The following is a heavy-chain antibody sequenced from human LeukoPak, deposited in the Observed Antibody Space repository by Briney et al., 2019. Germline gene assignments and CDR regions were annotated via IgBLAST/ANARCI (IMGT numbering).Heavy chain of an antibody. D-gene: IGHD1-20*01. CDR2: INSDGSST. CDR1: GFTFSSYW. J-gene: IGHJ4*02. V-gene: IGHV3-74*01. Sequence: GGSLRLSRAASGFTFSSYWMHWVRQAPGKGLVWVSRINSDGSSTSYADSVKGRFTISRDNAENTLYLQMSSLRAEDTAVYYCARDPDNWNYFDYWGQGTLVTVSS. CDR3: ARDPDNWNYFDY.